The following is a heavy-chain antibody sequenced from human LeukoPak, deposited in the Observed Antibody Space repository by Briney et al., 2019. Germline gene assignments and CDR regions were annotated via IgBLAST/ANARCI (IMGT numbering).Heavy chain of an antibody. CDR1: GFTFSSYA. J-gene: IGHJ4*02. CDR2: ISGSGGST. V-gene: IGHV3-23*01. CDR3: ANTQGQWLVPFDY. Sequence: GGSLRLFCAASGFTFSSYAMSWVRQAPGKGLEWVSAISGSGGSTYYADSVKGRFTISRDNSKNTLYLQMNSLRAEDTAVYYCANTQGQWLVPFDYWGQGTLVTVSS. D-gene: IGHD6-19*01.